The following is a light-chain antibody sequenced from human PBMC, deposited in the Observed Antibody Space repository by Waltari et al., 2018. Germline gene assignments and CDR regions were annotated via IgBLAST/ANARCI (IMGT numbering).Light chain of an antibody. CDR3: QQYDSYSSYT. V-gene: IGKV1-5*03. CDR1: QSISSW. Sequence: DIQMTQSPSTLSASVGDRVTITCWARQSISSWLAWYQQKPGKAPTLLIYKAYTLQSGVPSRFSGSGSGTEFTLTITSLQPDDFATYYCQQYDSYSSYTFGQGTKLEIK. J-gene: IGKJ2*01. CDR2: KAY.